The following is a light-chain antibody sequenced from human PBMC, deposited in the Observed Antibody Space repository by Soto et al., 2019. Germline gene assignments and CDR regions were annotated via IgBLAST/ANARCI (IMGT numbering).Light chain of an antibody. V-gene: IGKV1-39*01. CDR1: QSVATY. Sequence: IQMTQSPSSLSASVGDRVTLTCRASQSVATYLNWYQQKPGKAPNLLIYAASSLQSGVPSRFSGSGSGTDFTLAISSLQPEDFATYYCQQSYNTPRTFGQGTKVEIK. J-gene: IGKJ1*01. CDR3: QQSYNTPRT. CDR2: AAS.